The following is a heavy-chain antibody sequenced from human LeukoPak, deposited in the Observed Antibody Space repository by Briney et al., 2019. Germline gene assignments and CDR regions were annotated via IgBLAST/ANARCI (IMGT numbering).Heavy chain of an antibody. D-gene: IGHD6-19*01. Sequence: GGSLRLSCAASGFTFDDYTMSWVRQAPGKGLEWVALISWDGDNTYYADSVKGRFTISRDNSKNSLYLQMNSLRTDDTALYYCAKGNSIAVAAFFDYWGQGTLVTVSS. J-gene: IGHJ4*02. CDR3: AKGNSIAVAAFFDY. V-gene: IGHV3-43*01. CDR1: GFTFDDYT. CDR2: ISWDGDNT.